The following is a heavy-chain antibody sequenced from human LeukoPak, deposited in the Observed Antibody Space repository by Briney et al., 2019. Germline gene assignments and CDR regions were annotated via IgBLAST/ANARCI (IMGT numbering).Heavy chain of an antibody. CDR1: GGTFSSYA. CDR2: IIPIFGTA. CDR3: ARVPHTAMGPFDY. V-gene: IGHV1-69*13. D-gene: IGHD5-18*01. Sequence: SVKVSCKASGGTFSSYAISWVRQAPGQGREWMGGIIPIFGTANYAQKFRGRVTITADESTSTAYMELSSLRSEDTAVYYCARVPHTAMGPFDYWGQGTLVTVSS. J-gene: IGHJ4*02.